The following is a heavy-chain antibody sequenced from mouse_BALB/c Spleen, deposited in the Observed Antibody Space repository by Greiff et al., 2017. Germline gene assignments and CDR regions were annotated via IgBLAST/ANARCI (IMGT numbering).Heavy chain of an antibody. V-gene: IGHV1-39*01. CDR1: GYSFTGYN. CDR3: ARRGYYAMDY. Sequence: VQLQQSGPELEKPGASVKISCKASGYSFTGYNMNWVKQSNGKSLEWIGNIDPYYGGTCYNQKFTGKATLTVDKSSSTAYMQLKSLTSEDSAVYYCARRGYYAMDYWGQGTSVTVSS. J-gene: IGHJ4*01. CDR2: IDPYYGGT.